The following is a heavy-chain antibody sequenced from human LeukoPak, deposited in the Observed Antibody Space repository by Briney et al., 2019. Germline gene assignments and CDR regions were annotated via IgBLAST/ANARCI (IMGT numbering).Heavy chain of an antibody. CDR3: ARERKNYYDSSGYVDY. J-gene: IGHJ4*02. CDR1: GGSLSSDY. D-gene: IGHD3-22*01. Sequence: SETLSLTCTVSGGSLSSDYWSWIRQPPGKRLEWIGYIYYSGSTNYNPSLKSRVTISVDTSKNQFSLKLSSVTAADTAVYYCARERKNYYDSSGYVDYWGQGTLVTVSS. CDR2: IYYSGST. V-gene: IGHV4-59*01.